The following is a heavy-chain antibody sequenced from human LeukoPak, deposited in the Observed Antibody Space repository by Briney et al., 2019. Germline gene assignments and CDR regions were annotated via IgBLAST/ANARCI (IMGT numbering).Heavy chain of an antibody. CDR3: ARGATMARGVISDWFDP. J-gene: IGHJ5*02. CDR2: IYYSGST. V-gene: IGHV4-31*03. CDR1: GGSISSGGYY. D-gene: IGHD3-10*01. Sequence: SETLSLTCTVSGGSISSGGYYWSWIRQHPGKGLEWIGYIYYSGSTYYNPSLKSRVTISVDTSKNQFSLKLSSVTAADTAGYYCARGATMARGVISDWFDPWGQGTLVTVSS.